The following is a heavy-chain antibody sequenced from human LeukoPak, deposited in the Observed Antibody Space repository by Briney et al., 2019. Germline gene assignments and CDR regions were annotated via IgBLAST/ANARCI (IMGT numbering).Heavy chain of an antibody. J-gene: IGHJ4*02. V-gene: IGHV1-2*06. Sequence: ASVKVSCKASGYTFTGYYMHWVRQAPGQGLEWMGRINPNSGGTNYAQKFQGRVTMTRDTSISTAYMELSRLRSDDTAVYYCARGTSYYDFWSGYEAPDYWGQGTLVTVSS. CDR1: GYTFTGYY. CDR2: INPNSGGT. D-gene: IGHD3-3*01. CDR3: ARGTSYYDFWSGYEAPDY.